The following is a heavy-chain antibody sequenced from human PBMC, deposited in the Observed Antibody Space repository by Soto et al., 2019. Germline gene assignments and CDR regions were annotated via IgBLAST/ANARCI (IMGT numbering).Heavy chain of an antibody. Sequence: PSETLSLTCTVSGGSISSYYWRWIRQPPGKGLEWIGYIYYSGSTNYNPSLKSRVTISVDTSKNQFSLKLSSVTAADTAVYYCARHNWFDPWGQGTLVTVSS. J-gene: IGHJ5*02. CDR3: ARHNWFDP. V-gene: IGHV4-59*01. CDR1: GGSISSYY. CDR2: IYYSGST.